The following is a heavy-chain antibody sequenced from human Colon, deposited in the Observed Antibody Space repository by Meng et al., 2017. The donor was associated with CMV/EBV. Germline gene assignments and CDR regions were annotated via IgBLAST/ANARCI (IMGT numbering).Heavy chain of an antibody. J-gene: IGHJ4*02. CDR3: VRGGELNRFDY. CDR1: EFTFSGHY. CDR2: SRDKANTYTT. D-gene: IGHD1-26*01. Sequence: CAASEFTFSGHYIDWVRQAPGKGLEWVGRSRDKANTYTTEYAASVKGRFSLSRDESKKSLFLQMDSLKTEDTAVYYCVRGGELNRFDYWGQGTLVTVSS. V-gene: IGHV3-72*01.